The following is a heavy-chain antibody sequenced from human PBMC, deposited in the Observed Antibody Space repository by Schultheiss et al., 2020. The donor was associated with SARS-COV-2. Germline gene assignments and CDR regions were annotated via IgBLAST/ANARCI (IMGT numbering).Heavy chain of an antibody. CDR3: ARDSGSYYGSGKLGY. D-gene: IGHD3-10*01. CDR2: ISYDGSDK. J-gene: IGHJ4*02. CDR1: GFTFSSYA. V-gene: IGHV3-30*01. Sequence: GGSLRLSCAASGFTFSSYAMLWVRQAPGKGLEWVAIISYDGSDKYYADSVKGRFTISRDNSKNTLYLQMNSLRAEDTAVYYCARDSGSYYGSGKLGYWGQGTLVTVSS.